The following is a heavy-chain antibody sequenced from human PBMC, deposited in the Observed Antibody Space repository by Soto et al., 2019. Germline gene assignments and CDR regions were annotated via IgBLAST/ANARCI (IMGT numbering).Heavy chain of an antibody. Sequence: PGESLKISCKGSGYSFTSYWISWVRQMPGKGLEWMGRIDPSDSYTNYSPSFQGHVTISADKSISTAYLQWSSLKASDTAMYCCASLRGSSSSANYYYYGMDVWGQGATVTVYS. CDR1: GYSFTSYW. D-gene: IGHD6-6*01. V-gene: IGHV5-10-1*01. CDR3: ASLRGSSSSANYYYYGMDV. J-gene: IGHJ6*02. CDR2: IDPSDSYT.